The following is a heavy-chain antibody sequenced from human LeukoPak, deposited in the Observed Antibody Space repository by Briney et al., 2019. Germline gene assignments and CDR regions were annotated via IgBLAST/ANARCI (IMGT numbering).Heavy chain of an antibody. Sequence: SETLSLTCTVSGGSISSYYWSWIRQPPGKGLEWIGYIYYSGSTNYNPSLRSRVTISVDTSKNQFSLKLSSVTAADTAVYYCARARHIVVVPAAMGFWFDPWGQGTLVTVSS. CDR2: IYYSGST. CDR3: ARARHIVVVPAAMGFWFDP. J-gene: IGHJ5*02. CDR1: GGSISSYY. D-gene: IGHD2-2*01. V-gene: IGHV4-59*01.